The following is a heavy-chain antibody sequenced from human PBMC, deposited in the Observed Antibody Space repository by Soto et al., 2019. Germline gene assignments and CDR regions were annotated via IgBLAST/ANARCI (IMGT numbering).Heavy chain of an antibody. CDR1: GGSISSGGYY. CDR2: IYYSGST. J-gene: IGHJ6*02. D-gene: IGHD3-16*01. CDR3: ARDSTHVYYYGMDV. V-gene: IGHV4-31*03. Sequence: SETLSLTCTVSGGSISSGGYYWSWIRQHPGKGLEWIGYIYYSGSTYYNPSLKSRVTISVDTSKNQFSLKLSSVTAADTAVYYCARDSTHVYYYGMDVWGQGTTVTVSS.